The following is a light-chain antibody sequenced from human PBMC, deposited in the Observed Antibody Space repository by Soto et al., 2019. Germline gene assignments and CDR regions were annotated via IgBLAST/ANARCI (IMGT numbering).Light chain of an antibody. CDR2: AEA. CDR3: QQDVISPFT. J-gene: IGKJ2*01. V-gene: IGKV1-5*01. CDR1: QSISNF. Sequence: EIHMTQSPSALSASVGARVIITCRASQSISNFLAGYQKRPGKAPKLRIYAEATQQTRVPSRFSGCGSGTDFTLTITSPQADDLATHYCQQDVISPFTFGQGTKLEIK.